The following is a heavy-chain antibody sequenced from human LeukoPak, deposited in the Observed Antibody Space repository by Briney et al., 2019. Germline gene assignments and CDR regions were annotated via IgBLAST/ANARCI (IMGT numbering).Heavy chain of an antibody. V-gene: IGHV3-30-3*01. CDR3: AREYTSGWKRTFDI. CDR1: GFTFSTFA. CDR2: ISYDGSNQ. D-gene: IGHD6-19*01. J-gene: IGHJ3*02. Sequence: PGGSLRLSCAASGFTFSTFALHWVRQAPGEGLEWMAAISYDGSNQKYADSVKGRFPISRDNSKNTLYLQMNSLRPEDTAVYYCAREYTSGWKRTFDIWGQGTMVTVSS.